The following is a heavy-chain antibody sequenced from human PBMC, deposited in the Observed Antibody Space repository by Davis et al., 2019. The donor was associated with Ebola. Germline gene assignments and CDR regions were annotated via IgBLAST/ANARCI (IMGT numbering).Heavy chain of an antibody. CDR2: ISSSSSYI. J-gene: IGHJ6*04. CDR1: GFTFSSYS. D-gene: IGHD6-13*01. Sequence: PGGSLRLSCAASGFTFSSYSMNWVRQAPGKGLEWVSSISSSSSYIYYADSVKGRFTISRDNAKNSLYLQMNSLRAEDTAVYYCARDRSIAAADFYYYYGMDVWGKGTTVTVSS. V-gene: IGHV3-21*01. CDR3: ARDRSIAAADFYYYYGMDV.